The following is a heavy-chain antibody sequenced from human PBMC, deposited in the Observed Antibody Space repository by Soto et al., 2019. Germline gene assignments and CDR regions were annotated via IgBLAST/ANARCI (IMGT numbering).Heavy chain of an antibody. CDR1: GGYISSGGYY. V-gene: IGHV4-31*03. Sequence: SETLSLTCTVSGGYISSGGYYWSWIRQHPGKGLEWIGYIYYSGSTYYNPSLKSRVTISVDTSKNQFSLKLSSVTAADTAVYYCARVLVPAAPYYYYGMDVWGQGTTVTVSS. J-gene: IGHJ6*02. D-gene: IGHD2-2*01. CDR2: IYYSGST. CDR3: ARVLVPAAPYYYYGMDV.